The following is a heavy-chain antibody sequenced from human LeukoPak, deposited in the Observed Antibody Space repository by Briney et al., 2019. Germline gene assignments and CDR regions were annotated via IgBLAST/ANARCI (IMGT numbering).Heavy chain of an antibody. CDR2: IFYSGST. D-gene: IGHD6-19*01. CDR3: ARGGREWLAPKTHKFDY. V-gene: IGHV4-39*07. CDR1: GGSISSSSYY. J-gene: IGHJ4*02. Sequence: PSETLSLTCTVSGGSISSSSYYWGWIRQPPGKALEWIGNIFYSGSTYYSPSLKSRVTISLDTSRNQFSLKLSSVTAADTAVYYCARGGREWLAPKTHKFDYWGQGTLVTVSS.